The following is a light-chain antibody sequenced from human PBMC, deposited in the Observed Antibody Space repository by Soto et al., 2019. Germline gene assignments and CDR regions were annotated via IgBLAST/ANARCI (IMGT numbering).Light chain of an antibody. V-gene: IGLV2-8*01. CDR3: SSYAATNNYV. J-gene: IGLJ1*01. CDR2: EVT. CDR1: SSDVGGYNF. Sequence: ALTQPPSASGSPGQSVTISCTGTSSDVGGYNFVSWYRQYPGKAPQLIIYEVTKRPSGFPDRFSGSKSGNTASLTVSGLQAEDEADYYCSSYAATNNYVFGSGTKLTVL.